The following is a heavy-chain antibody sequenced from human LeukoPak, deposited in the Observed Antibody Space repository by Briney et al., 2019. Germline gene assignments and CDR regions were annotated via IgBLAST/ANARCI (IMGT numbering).Heavy chain of an antibody. J-gene: IGHJ5*02. D-gene: IGHD3-10*01. CDR3: ARGVLWFGELSP. CDR2: IYHGGST. Sequence: SETLSLTCAVSGGSITSNNWWSWVRQPPGKGLEWIGEIYHGGSTNYNPSLKSRVTISVDTSKNLFSLKLSSVTAADTAVYYCARGVLWFGELSPWGQGTLVTVSS. V-gene: IGHV4-4*02. CDR1: GGSITSNNW.